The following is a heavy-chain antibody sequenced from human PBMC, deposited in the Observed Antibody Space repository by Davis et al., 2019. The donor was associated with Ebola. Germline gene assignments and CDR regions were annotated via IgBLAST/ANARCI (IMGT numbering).Heavy chain of an antibody. CDR1: GASFSGYY. Sequence: SETLSLTCAVYGASFSGYYWSWIRQPPGKGLEWIGEINHSGSTNYNPSLKSRVTISVDTSKNQFSLKLSSVTAADTAVYYCARDEGYSYGLGHWGQGTLVTVSS. V-gene: IGHV4-34*01. D-gene: IGHD5-18*01. CDR2: INHSGST. J-gene: IGHJ4*02. CDR3: ARDEGYSYGLGH.